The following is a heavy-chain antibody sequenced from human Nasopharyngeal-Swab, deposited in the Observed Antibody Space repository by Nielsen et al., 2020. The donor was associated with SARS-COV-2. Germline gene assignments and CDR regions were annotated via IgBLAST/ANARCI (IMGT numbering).Heavy chain of an antibody. V-gene: IGHV3-30*03. CDR3: ARDRYGDTDY. D-gene: IGHD4-17*01. CDR1: GFTFSSSG. J-gene: IGHJ4*02. CDR2: ISYDGSNK. Sequence: GGSLRLSCAASGFTFSSSGMHWVRQAPGKGLEWVAVISYDGSNKYYADSVKGRFTISRDNSKNTLYLQMNSLRAEDTAVYYCARDRYGDTDYWGQGTLVTVSS.